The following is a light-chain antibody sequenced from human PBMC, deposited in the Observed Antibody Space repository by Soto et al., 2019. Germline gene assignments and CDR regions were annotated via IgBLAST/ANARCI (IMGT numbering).Light chain of an antibody. V-gene: IGKV1-5*01. Sequence: DIQMTQSPSSLSASVGDRVTITCQASQDIDKFLNWYQQKPGRAPKLLIYDASTLESGVPSRFSGSGSETEFTLTISRLQPDDFATYFCHSRAFGQGTRLEIK. CDR3: HSRA. CDR2: DAS. J-gene: IGKJ5*01. CDR1: QDIDKF.